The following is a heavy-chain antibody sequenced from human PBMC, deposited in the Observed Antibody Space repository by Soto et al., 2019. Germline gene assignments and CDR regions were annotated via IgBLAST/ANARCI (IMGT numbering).Heavy chain of an antibody. D-gene: IGHD5-12*01. CDR3: TRVDGYTHSSDF. V-gene: IGHV3-21*01. CDR2: ITANSDYT. J-gene: IGHJ4*02. CDR1: GFHFSNYR. Sequence: NPGGSLRLSCAASGFHFSNYRMSWVRRAPGKGLEWVSTITANSDYTYYADSLKGRFTISRDNAKSSLYLQMNNLRVDDTALYFFTRVDGYTHSSDFWGQGTQVTVSS.